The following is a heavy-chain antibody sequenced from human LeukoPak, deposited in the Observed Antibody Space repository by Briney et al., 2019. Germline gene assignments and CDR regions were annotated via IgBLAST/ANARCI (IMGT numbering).Heavy chain of an antibody. D-gene: IGHD4-17*01. Sequence: TPSETLSLTCAVYGGSFSGYYWSWIRQPPGKGLEWIGEINHSGSTNYNPSLKSRVTISVDASKNQFSLKLSSVTAADTAVYYCARDRLRHFDPWGQGTLVTVSS. J-gene: IGHJ5*02. CDR3: ARDRLRHFDP. CDR2: INHSGST. CDR1: GGSFSGYY. V-gene: IGHV4-34*01.